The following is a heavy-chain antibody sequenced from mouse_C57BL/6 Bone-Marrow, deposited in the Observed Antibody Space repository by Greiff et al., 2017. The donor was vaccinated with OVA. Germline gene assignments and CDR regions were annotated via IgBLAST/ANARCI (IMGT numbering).Heavy chain of an antibody. Sequence: VQLHHSGAELVKPGASGKFSCTASGFNIKDYYMHWVKQRTEQGLEWIGRIDPEDGETKSATKFQGKATITADTPSNTPYLQLSSLTSEDTAVYYCARDYGSSPFDYWGQGTTLTVAS. CDR2: IDPEDGET. CDR1: GFNIKDYY. V-gene: IGHV14-2*01. D-gene: IGHD1-1*01. J-gene: IGHJ2*01. CDR3: ARDYGSSPFDY.